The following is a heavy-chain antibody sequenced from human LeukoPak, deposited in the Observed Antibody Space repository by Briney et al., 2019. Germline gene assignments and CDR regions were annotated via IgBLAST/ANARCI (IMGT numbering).Heavy chain of an antibody. CDR2: INPKSGDA. V-gene: IGHV1-2*02. CDR3: ARAYYCSGGSCTDY. D-gene: IGHD2-15*01. CDR1: GSTFSDYH. Sequence: ASVKVSCKASGSTFSDYHINWVRQASGQGPEWMGWINPKSGDAKYGQAFQGRVTMTTDTSTSTAYMELRSLRSDDTAVYYCARAYYCSGGSCTDYWGQGTLVTVSS. J-gene: IGHJ4*02.